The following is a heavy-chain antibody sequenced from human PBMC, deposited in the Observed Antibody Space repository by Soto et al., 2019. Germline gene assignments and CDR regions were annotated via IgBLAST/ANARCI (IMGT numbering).Heavy chain of an antibody. Sequence: EVQLLESGGGLVQPGGSLRLSCAASGYTFSSYAMSWVRQAPGKGLEWVSAISGSGGSTYYADSVKGRFTISRDNSKNTLYLQMNSLRAEDTAVYYCAKDSTVVTRYFDYWGQGTLVTVSS. D-gene: IGHD2-15*01. CDR3: AKDSTVVTRYFDY. V-gene: IGHV3-23*01. CDR1: GYTFSSYA. CDR2: ISGSGGST. J-gene: IGHJ4*02.